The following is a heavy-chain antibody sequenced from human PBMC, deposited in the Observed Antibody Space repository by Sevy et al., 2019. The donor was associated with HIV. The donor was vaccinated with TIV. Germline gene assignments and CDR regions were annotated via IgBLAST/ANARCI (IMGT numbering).Heavy chain of an antibody. Sequence: SETLSLTCTVSGGSISSSSYYWGWIRQPPGKGLEWIGSISYSGSTYYNPSLKSRVTISVDMSKNQFSLKLSSVTAADTAVYYCARHLIAATLPYFDYWGQGTLVTVSS. CDR1: GGSISSSSYY. CDR2: ISYSGST. D-gene: IGHD2-15*01. J-gene: IGHJ4*02. V-gene: IGHV4-39*01. CDR3: ARHLIAATLPYFDY.